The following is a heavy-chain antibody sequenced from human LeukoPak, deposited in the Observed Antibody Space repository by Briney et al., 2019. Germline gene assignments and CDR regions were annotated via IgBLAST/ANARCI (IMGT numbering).Heavy chain of an antibody. D-gene: IGHD1-1*01. CDR1: GFTFSSYG. V-gene: IGHV3-33*01. J-gene: IGHJ5*02. CDR3: VRGWQQLGS. CDR2: IWYDGSNK. Sequence: PGGSLRLSCAASGFTFSSYGMHWVRQAPGKGLEWVAVIWYDGSNKYYADSVKGRFTISRDNSKNTLYLQMNSLTAEDTAVYYCVRGWQQLGSWGRGTLVTVSS.